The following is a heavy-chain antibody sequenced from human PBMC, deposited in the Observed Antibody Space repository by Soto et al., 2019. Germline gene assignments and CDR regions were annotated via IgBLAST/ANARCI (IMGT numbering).Heavy chain of an antibody. CDR2: ISSSSSYI. CDR3: ARAPGVTMVRGVTNYYYYGMDV. CDR1: GFTFSSYS. D-gene: IGHD3-10*01. V-gene: IGHV3-21*01. J-gene: IGHJ6*02. Sequence: GGSLRLSCAASGFTFSSYSMNWVRQAPGKGLEWVSSISSSSSYIYYADSVKGRFTISRDNAKNSLYLQMNSLRAEDTAVYYCARAPGVTMVRGVTNYYYYGMDVWGQGTTVTVS.